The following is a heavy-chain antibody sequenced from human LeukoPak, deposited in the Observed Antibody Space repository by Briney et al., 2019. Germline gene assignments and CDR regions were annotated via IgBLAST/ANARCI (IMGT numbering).Heavy chain of an antibody. CDR3: ASFYCSSTSCHNPHFDY. Sequence: GGSLRLSCAASGFTFSSYAMHWVRQAPGKGLEWVAVISYDGSNKYYADSVKGRFTISGDNSKNTLYLQMNSLRAEDTAVYYCASFYCSSTSCHNPHFDYWGQGTLVTVSS. V-gene: IGHV3-30*04. J-gene: IGHJ4*02. D-gene: IGHD2-2*02. CDR2: ISYDGSNK. CDR1: GFTFSSYA.